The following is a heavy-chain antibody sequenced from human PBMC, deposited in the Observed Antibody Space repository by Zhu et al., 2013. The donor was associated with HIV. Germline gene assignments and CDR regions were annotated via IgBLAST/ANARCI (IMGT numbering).Heavy chain of an antibody. D-gene: IGHD6-13*01. CDR2: IIPIFGTV. Sequence: QVQLVQSGAEVKKPGSSVKVSCKASGGTFSSYAISWVRQAPGQGLEWMGGIIPIFGTVNYAQKFQGRVTITADKSTNTAYMELSSLRSEDTAVYYCARGRSSSSLHYYGMDVWGPRDRDHRLL. CDR1: GGTFSSYA. V-gene: IGHV1-69*06. CDR3: ARGRSSSSLHYYGMDV. J-gene: IGHJ6*01.